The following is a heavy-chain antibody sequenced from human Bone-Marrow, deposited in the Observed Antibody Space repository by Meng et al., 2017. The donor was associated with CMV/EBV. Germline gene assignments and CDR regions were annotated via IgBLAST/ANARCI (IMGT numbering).Heavy chain of an antibody. CDR3: AARGKYCSSTSCYQH. V-gene: IGHV1-18*04. D-gene: IGHD2-2*01. Sequence: ASVKVSCKTSGYSFTGYQTDWVRQAPGQGLEWMGWISAYNGNTNYAQKLQGRVTMTTDTSTSTAYMELRSLRSDDTAAYYCAARGKYCSSTSCYQHWGQGTLVTVTS. CDR2: ISAYNGNT. CDR1: GYSFTGYQ. J-gene: IGHJ1*01.